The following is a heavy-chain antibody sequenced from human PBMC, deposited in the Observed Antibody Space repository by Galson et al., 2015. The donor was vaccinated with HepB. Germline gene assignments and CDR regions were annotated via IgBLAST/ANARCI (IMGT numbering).Heavy chain of an antibody. CDR2: IYHSGTA. V-gene: IGHV4-4*02. D-gene: IGHD2-2*01. CDR3: ARHVGVPGTRGFDY. CDR1: GGSISSGNW. J-gene: IGHJ4*02. Sequence: SLTCAVSGGSISSGNWWSWVRQPPGKGLEWIGEIYHSGTANYNPSLESRGTISLDKSKNQISLKLTSVTAADTAVYYCARHVGVPGTRGFDYWGQGTLVTVSS.